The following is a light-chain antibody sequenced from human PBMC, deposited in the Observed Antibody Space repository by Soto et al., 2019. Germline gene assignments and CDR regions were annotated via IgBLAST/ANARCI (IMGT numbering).Light chain of an antibody. CDR3: QQYNNWPLT. J-gene: IGKJ5*01. V-gene: IGKV3-15*01. CDR1: PSVFSN. CDR2: GAS. Sequence: EIVMTQSPATLSVSPGERATLSCRASPSVFSNLAWYQQEPGQAPRLLIYGASTRATGIPVRFSGSGSGTEFSLTISSLQSEDFAVYYCQQYNNWPLTFGQGTRLEIK.